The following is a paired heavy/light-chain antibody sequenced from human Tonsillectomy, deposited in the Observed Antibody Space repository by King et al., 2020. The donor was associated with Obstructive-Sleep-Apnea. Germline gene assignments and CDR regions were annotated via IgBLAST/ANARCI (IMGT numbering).Light chain of an antibody. Sequence: DIVMTQSPDSLAVSLGERATINCKSSQRILYSSNNKNYLAWYQQKPGQPPKLLIYWTSTRDSGVPDRFSGSGSGTDFTLTISSLQAEDVAVYYCQQYYSTPSTFGGGTKVEI. CDR1: QRILYSSNNKNY. V-gene: IGKV4-1*01. CDR3: QQYYSTPST. J-gene: IGKJ4*01. CDR2: WTS.
Heavy chain of an antibody. D-gene: IGHD3-10*01. V-gene: IGHV4-59*08. J-gene: IGHJ4*02. Sequence: QVQLQESGPGLVKPSETLSLTCTVSGGSINNYYWTWIRQPPGKGLEWIGYIYYSGSTNYNPSLKSRVTISVDTSKNQFSLRLSSVTAADTAVYFCTRTYASGNYYTRELSHGGYDYWGQGTLVTVSS. CDR2: IYYSGST. CDR1: GGSINNYY. CDR3: TRTYASGNYYTRELSHGGYDY.